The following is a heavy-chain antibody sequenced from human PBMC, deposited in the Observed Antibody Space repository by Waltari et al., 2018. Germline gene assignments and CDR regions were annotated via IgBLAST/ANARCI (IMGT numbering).Heavy chain of an antibody. CDR1: GFTVSSNY. CDR3: ARARREVVDFDY. V-gene: IGHV3-53*01. CDR2: IYSGGST. J-gene: IGHJ4*02. Sequence: EVQLVESGGGLIQPGGSLRLSCAASGFTVSSNYMSWFRQAPGKGLEWVSVIYSGGSTYYADSVKGRFTISRDNSKNTLYLQMNSLRAEDTAVYYCARARREVVDFDYWGQGTLVTVSS. D-gene: IGHD2-15*01.